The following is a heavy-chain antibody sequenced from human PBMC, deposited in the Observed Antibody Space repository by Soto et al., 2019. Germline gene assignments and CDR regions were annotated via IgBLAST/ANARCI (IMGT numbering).Heavy chain of an antibody. CDR3: ARDGRSWGSHSTYYYGMDV. CDR1: GFTFSSYA. J-gene: IGHJ6*02. Sequence: PGGSLRLSCAASGFTFSSYAMHWVRQAPGKGLEWVAVISYDGSNKYYADSVKGRFTISRDNSKNTLYLQMNSLRAEDTAVYYCARDGRSWGSHSTYYYGMDVWGQGTTVTVSS. CDR2: ISYDGSNK. D-gene: IGHD3-16*01. V-gene: IGHV3-30-3*01.